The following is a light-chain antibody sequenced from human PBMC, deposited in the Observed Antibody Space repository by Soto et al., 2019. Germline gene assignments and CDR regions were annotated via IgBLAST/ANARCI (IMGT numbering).Light chain of an antibody. CDR3: AAWDGSLSSWV. J-gene: IGLJ3*02. CDR2: KNN. CDR1: SSNIGSNS. Sequence: QTVVTQPPSASGTPGQRVTISCSGSSSNIGSNSVYWYQQLPGTAPKLLIYKNNQRPSGVPDRFSGSKSGTSASLAISGLRSEDEADYYCAAWDGSLSSWVFGGGTKLTVL. V-gene: IGLV1-47*01.